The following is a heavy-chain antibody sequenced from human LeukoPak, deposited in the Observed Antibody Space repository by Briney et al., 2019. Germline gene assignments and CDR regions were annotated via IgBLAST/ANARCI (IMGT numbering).Heavy chain of an antibody. CDR3: ARNPPRTGDFNS. CDR1: GYTFTNYD. V-gene: IGHV1-8*01. CDR2: MSPNNGDA. D-gene: IGHD7-27*01. Sequence: ASVKVSCKTSGYTFTNYDINWVRQATGQGLEWLGWMSPNNGDAGYAQKFQGRVTMTRDTSTNTAYMELSGLTSEDTAVYYCARNPPRTGDFNSWGQGALVTVSS. J-gene: IGHJ4*02.